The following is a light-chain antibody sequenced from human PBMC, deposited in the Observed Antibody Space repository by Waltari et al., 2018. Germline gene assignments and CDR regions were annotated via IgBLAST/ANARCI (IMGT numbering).Light chain of an antibody. J-gene: IGKJ2*01. Sequence: IVLTQSPATLSLSPGPRATLSCRASQSIDRELGWYQHKPGQSPRLLIYDASDRATSVPARFSGSGSGTDFTLTINSLEPEDLAVYYCLQRFSWPRTFGQGTKLEI. CDR2: DAS. CDR1: QSIDRE. CDR3: LQRFSWPRT. V-gene: IGKV3-11*01.